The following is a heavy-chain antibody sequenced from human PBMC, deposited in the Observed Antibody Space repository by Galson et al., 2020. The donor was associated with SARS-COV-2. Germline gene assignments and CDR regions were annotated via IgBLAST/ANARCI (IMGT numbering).Heavy chain of an antibody. CDR1: GASISNQF. V-gene: IGHV4-59*11. D-gene: IGHD2-15*01. J-gene: IGHJ5*02. CDR3: ARAPEGYCSGGDCSLFWFDP. CDR2: IYYTGRT. Sequence: SETLSLTCTVSGASISNQFWRWIRQPPGKGREWIGYIYYTGRTRYNTSLRSRVSMSVDTSNNQFSLKLNSVTAADTAVYYCARAPEGYCSGGDCSLFWFDPWGQGTLATVSS.